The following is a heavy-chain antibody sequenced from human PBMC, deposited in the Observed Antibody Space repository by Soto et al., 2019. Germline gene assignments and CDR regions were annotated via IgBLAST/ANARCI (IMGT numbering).Heavy chain of an antibody. V-gene: IGHV3-9*01. J-gene: IGHJ6*02. CDR1: GFTFDDYA. D-gene: IGHD6-19*01. CDR3: AKVSAVAGTSGMDV. CDR2: ISWNSGSI. Sequence: EVQLVESGGGLVQPGRSLRLSCAASGFTFDDYAMHWVRQAPGKGLEWVSGISWNSGSIGYADSVKGRFTIFRDNAKNSLYLQMNSLRAEDTALYYCAKVSAVAGTSGMDVWGQGTTVTVSS.